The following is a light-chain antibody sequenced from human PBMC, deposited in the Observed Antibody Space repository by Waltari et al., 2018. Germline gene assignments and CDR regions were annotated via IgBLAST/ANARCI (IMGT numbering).Light chain of an antibody. J-gene: IGKJ2*01. Sequence: DIQLTQSPSSLSASVGDRVTITCRASQNINTYLNWYQQKPGKAPKLLIYSASSFQSGVPSRFSGSGSGTDFTLTISSLQPEDVAVYYCQQYYRNPYTFGQGTNLEI. V-gene: IGKV1-39*01. CDR1: QNINTY. CDR2: SAS. CDR3: QQYYRNPYT.